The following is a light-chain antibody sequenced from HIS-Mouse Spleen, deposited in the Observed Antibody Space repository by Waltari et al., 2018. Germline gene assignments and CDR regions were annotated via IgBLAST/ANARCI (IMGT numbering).Light chain of an antibody. J-gene: IGLJ3*02. CDR3: SSYTSSSTLWV. CDR2: DVS. Sequence: QSALTQPASVSGSPGQSITISCTGTSSDVGGYNYVPWYQQHPSKAPKLMIYDVSNLPSGVSTRCSGSKSGNTASLTISGLQAEDEADYYCSSYTSSSTLWVFGGGTKLTVL. CDR1: SSDVGGYNY. V-gene: IGLV2-14*03.